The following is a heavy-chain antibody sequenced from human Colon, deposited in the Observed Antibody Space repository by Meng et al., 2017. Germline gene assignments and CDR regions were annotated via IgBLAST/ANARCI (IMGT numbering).Heavy chain of an antibody. CDR1: GFIFSNYN. D-gene: IGHD4-17*01. V-gene: IGHV3-74*02. CDR2: INEDGIVT. CDR3: ARINYAEDS. J-gene: IGHJ4*02. Sequence: VQLVESGVDVVQPGRSLRLSCAASGFIFSNYNMHWVRQAPGKGLVWVSRINEDGIVTNYADSVKGRFTVSRDNAKNTLYLQMNSLRVEDTAVYYCARINYAEDSWGQGTLVTVSS.